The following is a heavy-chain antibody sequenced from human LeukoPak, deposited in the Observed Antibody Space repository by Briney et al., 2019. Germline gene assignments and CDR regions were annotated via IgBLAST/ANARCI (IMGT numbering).Heavy chain of an antibody. CDR3: AKGGAATMRDGYNYYYYYMEV. Sequence: GSLRLSCAASGITFSSHAMSWVRQAPGKGLEWVSLISGSGGHTYYGDSVKGRFTISRDNSTNRLYLQMNSLRPEDTAVYYCAKGGAATMRDGYNYYYYYMEVWGRGTTVTVSS. CDR2: ISGSGGHT. V-gene: IGHV3-23*01. J-gene: IGHJ6*03. D-gene: IGHD5-24*01. CDR1: GITFSSHA.